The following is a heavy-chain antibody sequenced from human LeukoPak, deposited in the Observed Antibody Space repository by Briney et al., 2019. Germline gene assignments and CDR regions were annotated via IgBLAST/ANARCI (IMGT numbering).Heavy chain of an antibody. D-gene: IGHD5-24*01. CDR3: ARDLGDGYNPLDY. Sequence: GGSLRLSCAASGFTFSSYWMSWVRQAPGKGLECVANIKQDGSEKYYVDSVKGRFTISRDNAKNSLYLQMNSLRAEDTAVYYCARDLGDGYNPLDYWGQGTLVTVSS. CDR1: GFTFSSYW. J-gene: IGHJ4*02. CDR2: IKQDGSEK. V-gene: IGHV3-7*01.